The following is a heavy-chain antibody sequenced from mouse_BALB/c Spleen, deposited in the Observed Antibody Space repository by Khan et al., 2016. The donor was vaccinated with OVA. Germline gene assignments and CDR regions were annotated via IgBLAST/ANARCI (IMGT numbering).Heavy chain of an antibody. CDR1: RFTISSSG. Sequence: VQLVQSGAGLVQPGGSLKLSCAASRFTISSSGMPSVRQTPDKRLELVATIDSHGGSTDYPDSFKRRFTISGDNAKNALYLQMRSLKSEDTAMYYGGRGAMWGEGTTLTVAS. CDR3: GRGAM. CDR2: IDSHGGST. V-gene: IGHV5-6-3*01. J-gene: IGHJ2*01. D-gene: IGHD1-1*02.